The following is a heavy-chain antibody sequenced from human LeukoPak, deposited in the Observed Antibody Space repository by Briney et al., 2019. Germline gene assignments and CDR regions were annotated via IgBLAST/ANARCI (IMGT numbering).Heavy chain of an antibody. J-gene: IGHJ3*02. CDR1: GFTVSSNY. Sequence: GGSLRLSCAASGFTVSSNYMNWVRQAPGKGLEWVSLIYSGGSTNYADSVKGRFTISRDNSKNTLYLQMNSLRAEDTAVYYCAREWELGGKAFDIWGQGTTVTVSS. CDR2: IYSGGST. D-gene: IGHD1-26*01. V-gene: IGHV3-53*01. CDR3: AREWELGGKAFDI.